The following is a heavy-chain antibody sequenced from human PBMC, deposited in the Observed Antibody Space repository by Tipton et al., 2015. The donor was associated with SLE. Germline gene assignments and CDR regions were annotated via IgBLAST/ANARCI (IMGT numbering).Heavy chain of an antibody. V-gene: IGHV4-39*07. CDR3: ARVSYYGSGSYYPLDY. CDR1: GGSISSSSYY. D-gene: IGHD3-10*01. Sequence: LRLSCTVSGGSISSSSYYWGWIRQPPGKGLEWIGSIYYSGRTYYNPSLKSRVTISVDTSKNQFSLKLSSVTAADTAVYYCARVSYYGSGSYYPLDYWGQGTLVTVSS. CDR2: IYYSGRT. J-gene: IGHJ4*02.